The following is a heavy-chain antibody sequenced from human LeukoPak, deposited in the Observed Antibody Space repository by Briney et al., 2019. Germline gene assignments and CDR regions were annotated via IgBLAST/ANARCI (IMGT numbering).Heavy chain of an antibody. D-gene: IGHD6-19*01. CDR1: GFTFSSYW. CDR3: ARDSSGWAFDP. V-gene: IGHV3-74*01. Sequence: PGGSLRLSCAASGFTFSSYWMHWVCQALGKGLVWVSRINSDGSSTSYADSVKGRFTISRDNAKNTLYLQMNSLRAEDTAVYYCARDSSGWAFDPWGQGTLVTVSS. CDR2: INSDGSST. J-gene: IGHJ5*02.